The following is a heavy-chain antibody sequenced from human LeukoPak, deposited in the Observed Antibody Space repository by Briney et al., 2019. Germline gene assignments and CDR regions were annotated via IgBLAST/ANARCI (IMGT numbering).Heavy chain of an antibody. CDR2: IYSGTI. D-gene: IGHD5-18*01. J-gene: IGHJ4*02. Sequence: GGSLRLSCTVSGFTVSSNSMSWVRQAPGKGLEWVSFIYSGTIHYSDSVKGRFTISRDNSKNTLYLQMNSLRAEDTAVYYCARDSDENYGYDYWGQGTLVTVSS. V-gene: IGHV3-53*01. CDR3: ARDSDENYGYDY. CDR1: GFTVSSNS.